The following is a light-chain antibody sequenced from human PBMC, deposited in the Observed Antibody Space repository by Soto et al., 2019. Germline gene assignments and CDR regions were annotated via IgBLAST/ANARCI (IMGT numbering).Light chain of an antibody. CDR1: QSVDIY. Sequence: EIVLTQTPATVSVSPGERATLSCRTSQSVDIYLAWYQQKPGQAPRLLIYDASTRSDGIPARFSGSGSGTDFTLTITSLEPEDVAVYYGQQRTTWPPLTFGGGTIVEMK. J-gene: IGKJ4*01. V-gene: IGKV3-11*01. CDR3: QQRTTWPPLT. CDR2: DAS.